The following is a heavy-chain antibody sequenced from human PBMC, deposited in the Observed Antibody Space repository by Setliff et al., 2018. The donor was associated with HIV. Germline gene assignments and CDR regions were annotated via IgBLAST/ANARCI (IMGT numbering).Heavy chain of an antibody. V-gene: IGHV4-31*03. CDR2: INYSGST. D-gene: IGHD2-2*01. CDR3: ARFTRPTAKEGWFDP. J-gene: IGHJ5*02. CDR1: GGSISSGGYY. Sequence: SETLSLTCTVSGGSISSGGYYWSWIRQYPGKGLEWIGYINYSGSTYYKPSLKSRVTISVATSKNQFSLKVRSVTAADTAVYHCARFTRPTAKEGWFDPWGQGTLVTVSS.